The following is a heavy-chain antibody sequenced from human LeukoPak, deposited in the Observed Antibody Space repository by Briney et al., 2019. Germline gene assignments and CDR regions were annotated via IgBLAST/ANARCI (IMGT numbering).Heavy chain of an antibody. D-gene: IGHD6-6*01. CDR1: GFTFSSYG. CDR3: ARKQYSSSSATVGAFDI. Sequence: GGSLRLSCAASGFTFSSYGMHWVRQAPGKGLEWVAVISYDGSNKYYTDSVKGRSTISRDNSENTVYMQMSSLRAEDTAVYYCARKQYSSSSATVGAFDIWGQGTMVTVSS. V-gene: IGHV3-30*03. J-gene: IGHJ3*02. CDR2: ISYDGSNK.